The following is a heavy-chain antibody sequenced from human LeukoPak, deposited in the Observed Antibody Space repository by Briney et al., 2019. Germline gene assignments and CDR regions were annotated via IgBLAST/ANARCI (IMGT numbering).Heavy chain of an antibody. CDR1: GFTFSSYW. Sequence: GGSLRLSCAASGFTFSSYWMSWVRQAPGKGLEWVASINQAGSETYHVDSVKGRFTISRDNAKDSLYLEMNSLRAEDTAVYYCARGGQAGTGDVWGQGTLVTVSS. V-gene: IGHV3-7*01. J-gene: IGHJ4*02. D-gene: IGHD2-21*02. CDR3: ARGGQAGTGDV. CDR2: INQAGSET.